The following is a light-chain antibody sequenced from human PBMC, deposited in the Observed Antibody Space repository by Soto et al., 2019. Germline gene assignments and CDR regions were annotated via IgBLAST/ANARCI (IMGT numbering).Light chain of an antibody. CDR2: DVS. Sequence: QSALTQPASVSGSPGQSITISCTGTSSDVGGYNYVSWYQQHPGKAPKLMIYDVSNRPSGVSNRFSGSKSGNTASLTISGLQAEDEAEYYCSSYTSSSTLAFGTGTKLTVL. CDR1: SSDVGGYNY. V-gene: IGLV2-14*01. J-gene: IGLJ1*01. CDR3: SSYTSSSTLA.